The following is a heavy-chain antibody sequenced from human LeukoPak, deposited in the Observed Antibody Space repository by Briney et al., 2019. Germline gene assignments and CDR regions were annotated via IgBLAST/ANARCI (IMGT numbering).Heavy chain of an antibody. V-gene: IGHV3-21*01. D-gene: IGHD3-10*01. CDR3: ARESGSGSYYPD. Sequence: GGSLRLSCAASGFTFVSYNMNWVRQAPGKGLEWVSSISSVSSYIYYADSVKGRFTISRDNAKNSLYLQMNSLRAEDTAVYYCARESGSGSYYPDWGRGTLVTVSS. CDR2: ISSVSSYI. J-gene: IGHJ4*02. CDR1: GFTFVSYN.